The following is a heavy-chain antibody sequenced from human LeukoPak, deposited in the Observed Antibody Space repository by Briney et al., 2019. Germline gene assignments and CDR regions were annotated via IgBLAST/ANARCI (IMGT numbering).Heavy chain of an antibody. CDR2: ISGSGGST. CDR3: AKLYYYDSSGYYYVLGGAFDI. CDR1: GFTFSSYA. J-gene: IGHJ3*02. Sequence: GGSLRLSCAASGFTFSSYAMSWVRRAPGKGLEWVSAISGSGGSTYYADSVKGRFTISRDNSKNTLYLQMNSLRAEDTAVYYCAKLYYYDSSGYYYVLGGAFDIWGQGTMVTVSS. V-gene: IGHV3-23*01. D-gene: IGHD3-22*01.